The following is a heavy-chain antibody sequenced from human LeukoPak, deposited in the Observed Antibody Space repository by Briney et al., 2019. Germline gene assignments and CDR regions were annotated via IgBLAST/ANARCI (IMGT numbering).Heavy chain of an antibody. Sequence: TQTLSLTCTVSGGSISSGGYYWSWIRQHPGKGLEWIGYIYYSGSTYYSPSLKSRVTISVDTSKNQFSLKLSSVTAADTAVYYCARVGFGELLFDYWGQGTLVTVSS. V-gene: IGHV4-31*03. CDR2: IYYSGST. D-gene: IGHD3-10*01. CDR3: ARVGFGELLFDY. CDR1: GGSISSGGYY. J-gene: IGHJ4*02.